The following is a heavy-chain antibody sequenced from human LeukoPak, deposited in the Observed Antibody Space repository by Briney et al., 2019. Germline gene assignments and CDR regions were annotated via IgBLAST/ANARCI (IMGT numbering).Heavy chain of an antibody. CDR2: ISYDGSNK. D-gene: IGHD3-22*01. Sequence: GGSLRLSCAASGFTFSDYAMSWVRQAPGKGLEWVAVISYDGSNKYYADSVKGRFTISRDNSKNTLYLQMNSLRAEDTAVYYCARERVPSGYLDGGLNYWGQGTLVTVSS. J-gene: IGHJ4*02. CDR3: ARERVPSGYLDGGLNY. V-gene: IGHV3-30-3*01. CDR1: GFTFSDYA.